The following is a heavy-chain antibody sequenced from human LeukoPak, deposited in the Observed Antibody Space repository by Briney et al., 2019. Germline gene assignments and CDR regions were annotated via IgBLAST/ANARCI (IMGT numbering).Heavy chain of an antibody. D-gene: IGHD3-3*01. CDR2: INTNSGGT. CDR1: GYTFTGYY. Sequence: ASVKVSCKASGYTFTGYYMHWVRQAPGQGLEWMRWINTNSGGTHYAQKFQGRVTMTRDTSISTAYMELSRLRSDDTDVYYCARGITIFGVVLYYYMDVWGKGTMVTVSS. V-gene: IGHV1-2*02. CDR3: ARGITIFGVVLYYYMDV. J-gene: IGHJ6*03.